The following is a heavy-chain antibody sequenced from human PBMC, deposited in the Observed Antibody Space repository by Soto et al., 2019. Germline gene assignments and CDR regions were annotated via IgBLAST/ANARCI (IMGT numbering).Heavy chain of an antibody. CDR3: ARIVAARPRDYYYYGMDV. J-gene: IGHJ6*02. D-gene: IGHD6-6*01. V-gene: IGHV1-69*13. CDR1: GGTFSSYA. Sequence: SVKVSCKASGGTFSSYAISWVRQAPGQGLEWMGGIIPIFGTANYAQKFQGRVTITADESTSTAYMELSSLRSEDTAVYYCARIVAARPRDYYYYGMDVWGQGTTVTVSS. CDR2: IIPIFGTA.